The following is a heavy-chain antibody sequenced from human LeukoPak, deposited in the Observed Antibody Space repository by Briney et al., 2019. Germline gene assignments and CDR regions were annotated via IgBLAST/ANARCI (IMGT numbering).Heavy chain of an antibody. D-gene: IGHD3-10*01. J-gene: IGHJ4*02. CDR1: GFTVSSNY. CDR3: ARDYYGSGGGSY. CDR2: IYSGGSA. V-gene: IGHV3-66*01. Sequence: GGSLRLSCAASGFTVSSNYMSWVRQAPGKGLEWVSVIYSGGSAYYADSVKGRFTISRDNSKNTLYPQMNSLRAGDTAVYYCARDYYGSGGGSYWGQGTLVTVSS.